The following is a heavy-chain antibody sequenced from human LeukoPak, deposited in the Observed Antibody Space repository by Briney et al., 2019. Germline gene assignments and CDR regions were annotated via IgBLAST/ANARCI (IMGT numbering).Heavy chain of an antibody. CDR2: IYYSGST. CDR3: ARERAPLRYFDY. D-gene: IGHD3-9*01. V-gene: IGHV4-61*01. Sequence: PSETLSLTCTVSGGSASSGSYYWSWIRQPPGKGLEWIGYIYYSGSTNYNPSLKSRVTISVDTSKNQFPLKLSSVTAADTAVYYCARERAPLRYFDYWGQGTLVTVSS. J-gene: IGHJ4*02. CDR1: GGSASSGSYY.